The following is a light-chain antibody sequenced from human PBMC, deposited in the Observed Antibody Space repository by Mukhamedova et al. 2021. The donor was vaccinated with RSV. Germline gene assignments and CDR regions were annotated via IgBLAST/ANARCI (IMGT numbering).Light chain of an antibody. CDR2: DAS. V-gene: IGKV3-11*01. J-gene: IGKJ5*01. CDR1: QSVGSY. CDR3: QQHSSLIT. Sequence: RASQSVGSYLAWYRQKPGQAPRLLIYDASNRATGIPARFSGSGSGTDFTLTVSSLEPEDFAVYYCQQHSSLITFGQGTRLEIK.